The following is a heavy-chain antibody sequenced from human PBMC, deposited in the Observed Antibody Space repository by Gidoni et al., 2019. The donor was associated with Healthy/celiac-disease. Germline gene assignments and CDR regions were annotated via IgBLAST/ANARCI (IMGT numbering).Heavy chain of an antibody. V-gene: IGHV3-49*03. CDR2: IRSKAYGGTT. Sequence: EVQLVESGGGLVQPGRSLRLSCTASGFTFGDYAMSWFRQAPGKGLEWVGFIRSKAYGGTTEYAASVKGRFTISRDDSKSIAYLQMNSLKTEDTAVYYCTRVRERITMVRGVTTAFDYWGQGTLVTVSS. CDR1: GFTFGDYA. D-gene: IGHD3-10*01. CDR3: TRVRERITMVRGVTTAFDY. J-gene: IGHJ4*02.